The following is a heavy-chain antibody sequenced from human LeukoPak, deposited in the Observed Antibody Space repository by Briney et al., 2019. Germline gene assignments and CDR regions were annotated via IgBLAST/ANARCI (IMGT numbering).Heavy chain of an antibody. V-gene: IGHV4-38-2*02. Sequence: PSETLSLTCTVSGYSDSSGVHSGWIRPPPGKGLEWIASIHQSGPSYYNSSLKGRATISIDTSRSQFSLSLTSVTAADTAVYYCGHYGNIGLPFDYWGQGTLVTVSS. CDR2: IHQSGPS. D-gene: IGHD2/OR15-2a*01. J-gene: IGHJ4*02. CDR3: GHYGNIGLPFDY. CDR1: GYSDSSGVH.